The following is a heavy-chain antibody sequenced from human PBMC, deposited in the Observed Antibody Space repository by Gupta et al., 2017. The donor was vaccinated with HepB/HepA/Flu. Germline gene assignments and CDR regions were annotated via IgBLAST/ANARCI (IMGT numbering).Heavy chain of an antibody. CDR2: INNTGGDK. CDR1: EFTFKAYA. J-gene: IGHJ4*02. D-gene: IGHD3-16*01. Sequence: EVQLLESGGAFIQPGWSLRLSCVASEFTFKAYAMSWVRQAPGKGLEGIAAINNTGGDKYHEDAGKSRFTISRENAKNTLCREMTGLRAGATPEYYFLKAARASSNYEFADGRQGTMVTVCS. CDR3: LKAARASSNYEFAD. V-gene: IGHV3-23*01.